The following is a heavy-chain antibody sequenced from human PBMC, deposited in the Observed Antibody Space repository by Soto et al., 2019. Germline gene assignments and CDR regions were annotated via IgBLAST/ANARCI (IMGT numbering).Heavy chain of an antibody. Sequence: SVTLSRTCSVARGCLSSCYLSWFRQPPGKGLEWIGYIYYSGSTNYNPSLKSRVTISVDTSKNQFSLKLSSVTAADTAVYYCARALILTGYYIHDAFDIWGQGTMVT. J-gene: IGHJ3*02. D-gene: IGHD3-9*01. CDR1: RGCLSSCY. CDR2: IYYSGST. CDR3: ARALILTGYYIHDAFDI. V-gene: IGHV4-59*01.